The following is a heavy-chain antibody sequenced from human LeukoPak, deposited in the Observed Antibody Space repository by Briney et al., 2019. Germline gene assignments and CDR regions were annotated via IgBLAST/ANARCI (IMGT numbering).Heavy chain of an antibody. D-gene: IGHD1-14*01. CDR3: ARGPDGAYYFDS. CDR1: RDSFTNYW. J-gene: IGHJ4*02. Sequence: GESLKISCKGSRDSFTNYWIGWVRQMPGKGLEWMGLIYPYDSDTRYSPSFQGQVTISVDKSISTAYLQWTSLKASDTALYFCARGPDGAYYFDSWGQGTLVSVSS. V-gene: IGHV5-51*01. CDR2: IYPYDSDT.